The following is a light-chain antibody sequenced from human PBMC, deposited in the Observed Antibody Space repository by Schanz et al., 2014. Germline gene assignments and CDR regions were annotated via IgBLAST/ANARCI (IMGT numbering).Light chain of an antibody. V-gene: IGLV2-14*01. J-gene: IGLJ2*01. Sequence: QSALTQPASVSGSPGQSITISCTETSSDVGGYTYVSWYQQHPGKAPKLMIYEVTKRPSGVPDRFSGSKSANTASLTISGLQAEDEADYYCSAYVQGRNFVAFGGGTKLTVL. CDR1: SSDVGGYTY. CDR2: EVT. CDR3: SAYVQGRNFVA.